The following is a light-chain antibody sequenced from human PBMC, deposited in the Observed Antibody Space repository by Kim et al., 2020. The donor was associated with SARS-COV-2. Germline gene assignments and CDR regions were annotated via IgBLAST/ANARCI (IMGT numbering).Light chain of an antibody. Sequence: EIVMKQSPASLSLSPGESGTLSCRASQSIRTNLAWYQQRPGQTPRLLFHGSSTRATDLPARFRGSGSGTEFTLTISSLQSEDFAVYYCQQYNTWPYTFGQGTKVDIK. CDR1: QSIRTN. V-gene: IGKV3-15*01. J-gene: IGKJ2*01. CDR2: GSS. CDR3: QQYNTWPYT.